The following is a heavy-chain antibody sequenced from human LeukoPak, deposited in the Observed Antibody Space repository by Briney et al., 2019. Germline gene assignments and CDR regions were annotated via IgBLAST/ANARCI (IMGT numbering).Heavy chain of an antibody. CDR1: GYIFTNYW. V-gene: IGHV5-51*01. CDR3: ARGAPFDY. Sequence: GESLKISCKASGYIFTNYWIGWVRQMPGKGLEWMGIIFPGDSDARYSPSFQGQVTISADKSISTAYLQWSSLKASDTAIYYCARGAPFDYWGQEPWSPSPQ. J-gene: IGHJ4*01. CDR2: IFPGDSDA.